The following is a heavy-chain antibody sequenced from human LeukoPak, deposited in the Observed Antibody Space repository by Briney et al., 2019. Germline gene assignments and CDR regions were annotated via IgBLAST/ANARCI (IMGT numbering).Heavy chain of an antibody. J-gene: IGHJ4*02. Sequence: PSETLSLTCTVSGGSISSYYWSWIRQPPGKGLEWIGYIYYSGSTNYNPSLKSRVTISVDTSKNQFSLKLSSVTAADTAVYYCARNAKDTAMVKLDYWGQGTLSPSPQ. CDR3: ARNAKDTAMVKLDY. CDR2: IYYSGST. CDR1: GGSISSYY. V-gene: IGHV4-59*01. D-gene: IGHD5-18*01.